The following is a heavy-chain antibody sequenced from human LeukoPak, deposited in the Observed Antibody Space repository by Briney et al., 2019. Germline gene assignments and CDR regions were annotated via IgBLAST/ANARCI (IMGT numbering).Heavy chain of an antibody. CDR3: ANEVRPNDY. CDR1: GFTFATHG. D-gene: IGHD4/OR15-4a*01. J-gene: IGHJ4*02. CDR2: IDISGGST. Sequence: HAGGSLRLSCAASGFTFATHGVSWVRQAPGKGLEWVSGIDISGGSTYYADSVKGRFTISRDNSKNTLYLQMNSLRGEDTALYFCANEVRPNDYWGQGTLVTVSS. V-gene: IGHV3-23*01.